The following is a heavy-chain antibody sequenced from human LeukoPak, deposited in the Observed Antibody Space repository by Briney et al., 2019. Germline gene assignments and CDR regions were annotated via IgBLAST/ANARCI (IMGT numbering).Heavy chain of an antibody. CDR3: AKQTRYDSPAGGRGFDY. J-gene: IGHJ4*02. D-gene: IGHD3-22*01. V-gene: IGHV3-23*01. Sequence: GGSLRLSCAASGFTFSSYAMSWVRQAPGKGLEWVSAISGSGSSTYYADSVKGRFTISRDNSKNTLYLQVNSLRAEDTAIYYCAKQTRYDSPAGGRGFDYWGQGTLVTVSS. CDR1: GFTFSSYA. CDR2: ISGSGSST.